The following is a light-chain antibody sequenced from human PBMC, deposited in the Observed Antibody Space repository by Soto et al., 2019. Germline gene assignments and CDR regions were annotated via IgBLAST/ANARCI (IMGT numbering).Light chain of an antibody. Sequence: IQMTQSPSSVSASVGDRVTITCRASQGISKWLAWYQQKPGKAPKLLIYAASSLQSGVPSRFSGSGFGTDGTITISSLKTEDGSTYDCQQANSFTLTFGGGTKVDIK. CDR1: QGISKW. J-gene: IGKJ4*01. CDR3: QQANSFTLT. V-gene: IGKV1-12*01. CDR2: AAS.